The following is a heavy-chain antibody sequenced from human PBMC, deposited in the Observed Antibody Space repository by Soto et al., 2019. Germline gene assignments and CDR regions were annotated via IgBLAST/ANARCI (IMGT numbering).Heavy chain of an antibody. J-gene: IGHJ4*02. CDR2: MNPYTGNT. CDR1: GYTFTTYD. Sequence: QVQLVQSGAEVKEPGASVKVSCKASGYTFTTYDIYWMRQATGQGLEWMGWMNPYTGNTGYAKKFQGRVTVTSHTSITTVYMEMTGLRLDDTAVYYCARRKERSGPHYFDYWGQGSQVTVSS. CDR3: ARRKERSGPHYFDY. D-gene: IGHD6-25*01. V-gene: IGHV1-8*01.